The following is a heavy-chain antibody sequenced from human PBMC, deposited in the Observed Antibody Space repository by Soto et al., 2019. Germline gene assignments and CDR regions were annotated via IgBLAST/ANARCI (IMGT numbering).Heavy chain of an antibody. V-gene: IGHV3-23*01. J-gene: IGHJ4*02. CDR2: ISGSGGST. CDR1: GFTFSSYA. D-gene: IGHD3-3*01. CDR3: AKNPSSYYDFWPYFDY. Sequence: EVQLLESGGGLVQPGGSLRLSCAASGFTFSSYAMSWVRQAPGKGLEWVSAISGSGGSTYYADSVKGRFTISRDNSKNTLYLQMNSLRAEDTAVYYCAKNPSSYYDFWPYFDYWGQGTLVTVSS.